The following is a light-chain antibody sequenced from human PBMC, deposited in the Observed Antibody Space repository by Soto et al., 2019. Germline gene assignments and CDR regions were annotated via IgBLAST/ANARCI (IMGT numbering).Light chain of an antibody. CDR2: EVS. J-gene: IGLJ3*02. V-gene: IGLV2-14*01. Sequence: QSVLTQPASVSGSPGQSITISCSGTTSDVGTFGLVSWFQQHPGKAPKLMIYEVSNRPSGLSNRFSGSKSGNTASLTISGLQAEDEADYYCSSYTSSSTWVFGGGTKLTVL. CDR1: TSDVGTFGL. CDR3: SSYTSSSTWV.